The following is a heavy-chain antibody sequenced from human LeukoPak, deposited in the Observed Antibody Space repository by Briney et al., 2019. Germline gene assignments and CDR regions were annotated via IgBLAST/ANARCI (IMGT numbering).Heavy chain of an antibody. CDR2: IIPIFGAA. V-gene: IGHV1-69*13. D-gene: IGHD4-17*01. CDR3: ARGTTVTPYNWFDP. J-gene: IGHJ5*02. Sequence: AASVKVSCKASGGTFSSYAISWVRQAPGQGLEWMGGIIPIFGAANYAQKFQGRVTITADESTSTAYMELSSLRSEDTAVYYCARGTTVTPYNWFDPWGQGTLVTVSS. CDR1: GGTFSSYA.